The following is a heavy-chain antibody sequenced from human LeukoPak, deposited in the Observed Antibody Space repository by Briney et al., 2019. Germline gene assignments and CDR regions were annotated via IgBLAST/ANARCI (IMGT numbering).Heavy chain of an antibody. CDR2: IIPMFGSP. V-gene: IGHV1-69*06. Sequence: GASVKVSCKASGGTFSNYAISWVRQAPGHGLEWMGRIIPMFGSPNFAQKFQGRVTITADKSTSTAYMELSGLRSEDTAVYYCARGSSIAEVGGYFYYYGMDVWGQGTTVTVSS. J-gene: IGHJ6*02. CDR1: GGTFSNYA. CDR3: ARGSSIAEVGGYFYYYGMDV. D-gene: IGHD6-13*01.